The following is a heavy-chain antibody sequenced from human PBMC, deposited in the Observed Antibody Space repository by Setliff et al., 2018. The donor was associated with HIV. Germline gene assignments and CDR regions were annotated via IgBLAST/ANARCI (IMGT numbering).Heavy chain of an antibody. CDR1: GGPFSSYA. D-gene: IGHD2-21*02. CDR3: ARGSVVTRSRGYYYYMDV. V-gene: IGHV1-69*13. CDR2: IIPIFGTA. Sequence: SVKVSCKASGGPFSSYAISWVRQAPGQGLEWMGGIIPIFGTANYAQKFQGKVTITADESTSTAYMGLSSLRSEDTAVYYCARGSVVTRSRGYYYYMDVWGKGTTVTVSS. J-gene: IGHJ6*03.